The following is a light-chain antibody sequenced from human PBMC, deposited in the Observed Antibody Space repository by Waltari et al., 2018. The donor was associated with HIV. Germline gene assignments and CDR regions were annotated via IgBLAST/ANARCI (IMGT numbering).Light chain of an antibody. CDR2: AAS. J-gene: IGKJ4*01. V-gene: IGKV1-9*01. CDR1: QGVSSS. Sequence: QLTQSPSFLSASVGDGVTITCRARQGVSSSFAWYQQKPGNAAKLLIYAASTLQSGVPSRFSGSGSGTEFTLTSISLQPEDFATYYWQQLNSFPLTFGGGTKVQSK. CDR3: QQLNSFPLT.